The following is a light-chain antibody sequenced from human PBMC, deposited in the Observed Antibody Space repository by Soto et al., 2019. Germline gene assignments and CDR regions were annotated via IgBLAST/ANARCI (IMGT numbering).Light chain of an antibody. CDR3: QHYNSSTWT. V-gene: IGKV1-5*03. Sequence: DIQTTQSPSTLSVSVGDRVTITCMASQTISSWLAWYQQKPGKAPKLLIYKASTLKSGVPSRFSGSGSGTEFTLTISGLKTDDFATYYCQHYNSSTWTFCQGTKVDIK. CDR1: QTISSW. CDR2: KAS. J-gene: IGKJ1*01.